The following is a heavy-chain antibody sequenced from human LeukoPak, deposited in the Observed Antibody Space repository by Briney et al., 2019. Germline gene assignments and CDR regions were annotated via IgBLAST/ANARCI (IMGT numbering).Heavy chain of an antibody. CDR3: ARGLPWQWLYNWFDP. Sequence: ASVKVSCKASGYTFTSYAMHWVRQAPGQRLEWMGWINAGNGNTKYSQKFQGRVTITRDTSASTAYMELSSLRSEDTAVYYCARGLPWQWLYNWFDPWGQGTLVTVSS. D-gene: IGHD6-19*01. CDR1: GYTFTSYA. J-gene: IGHJ5*02. V-gene: IGHV1-3*01. CDR2: INAGNGNT.